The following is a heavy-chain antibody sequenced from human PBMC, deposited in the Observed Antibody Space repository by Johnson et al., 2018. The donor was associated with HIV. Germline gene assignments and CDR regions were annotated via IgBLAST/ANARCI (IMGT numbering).Heavy chain of an antibody. CDR1: GFTFDDYT. J-gene: IGHJ3*02. CDR2: ISWNGGSI. CDR3: ARDASYYGSANDAFDI. V-gene: IGHV3-43*01. Sequence: EVQLVESGGDLVQRGGSLRLSCSASGFTFDDYTMHWVRQAPGTGLEWVSLISWNGGSIGYADSVKGRFTISRDNSKNTLSLQMISQRAEDTAMYYCARDASYYGSANDAFDIWGQGTMVTVSS. D-gene: IGHD3-10*01.